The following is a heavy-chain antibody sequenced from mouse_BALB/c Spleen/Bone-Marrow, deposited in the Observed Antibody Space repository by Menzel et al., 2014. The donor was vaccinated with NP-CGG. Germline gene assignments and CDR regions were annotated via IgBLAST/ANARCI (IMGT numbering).Heavy chain of an antibody. CDR1: GFSLTSYG. Sequence: VKLQESGPGLVAPSQSLSITCTVSGFSLTSYGVSWVRQPPGKGLEWLGVIWGDGSTNYHSALISRLSISKDNPKSQVFLKLNSLQTDDTATYYCAKYGTPAYWGQGTLVTVSA. D-gene: IGHD1-1*01. V-gene: IGHV2-3*01. CDR2: IWGDGST. J-gene: IGHJ3*01. CDR3: AKYGTPAY.